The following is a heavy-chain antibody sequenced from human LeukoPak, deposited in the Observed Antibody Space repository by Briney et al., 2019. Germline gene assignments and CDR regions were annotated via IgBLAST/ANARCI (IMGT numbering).Heavy chain of an antibody. Sequence: ASVKVSCKASRSTFSSYAISWVRQAPGQGLEWMGGIIPIFSTANYAQKFQGRVTITADESTSTAYMELSSLRSEDTAVYYCARAAGDYYDSSGYHFDYWGQGTLVTVSS. CDR3: ARAAGDYYDSSGYHFDY. CDR1: RSTFSSYA. V-gene: IGHV1-69*01. J-gene: IGHJ4*02. CDR2: IIPIFSTA. D-gene: IGHD3-22*01.